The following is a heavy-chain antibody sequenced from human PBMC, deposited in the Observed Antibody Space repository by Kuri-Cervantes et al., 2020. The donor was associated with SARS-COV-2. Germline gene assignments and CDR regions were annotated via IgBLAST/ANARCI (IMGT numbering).Heavy chain of an antibody. CDR3: ARLPGDIVVVPAAMDYYGMDV. J-gene: IGHJ6*02. V-gene: IGHV4-59*12. Sequence: GSLRLSCTVSGGSISSYYWSWIRQPPGKGLEWIGYIYYSGSTNYNPSLKSRVTISVDTSKNQFSLKLSSVTAADTAVYYCARLPGDIVVVPAAMDYYGMDVWGQGTTVTVSS. CDR1: GGSISSYY. CDR2: IYYSGST. D-gene: IGHD2-2*01.